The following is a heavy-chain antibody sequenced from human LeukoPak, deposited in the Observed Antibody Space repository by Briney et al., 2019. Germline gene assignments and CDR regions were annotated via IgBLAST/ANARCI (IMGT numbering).Heavy chain of an antibody. CDR2: IKQDGSEK. CDR1: GFTFSGYW. D-gene: IGHD2-21*02. V-gene: IGHV3-7*01. CDR3: ARLGRGDCGANCYSFGV. J-gene: IGHJ3*01. Sequence: GGSLRLSCAASGFTFSGYWMTWVRQAPGKGLEWVALIKQDGSEKYYVDSVRGRFTISRDNAKNSLYLQMNSLRAEDTAVYYCARLGRGDCGANCYSFGVWGQGTMVTVSS.